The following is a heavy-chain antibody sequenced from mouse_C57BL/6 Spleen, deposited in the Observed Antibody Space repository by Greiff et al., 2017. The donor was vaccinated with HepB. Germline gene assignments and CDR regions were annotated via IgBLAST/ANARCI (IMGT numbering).Heavy chain of an antibody. CDR1: GYTFTSYW. D-gene: IGHD3-2*02. V-gene: IGHV1-52*01. J-gene: IGHJ4*01. CDR2: IDPSDSET. CDR3: ARRQLRLDAMDY. Sequence: QVQLQQPGAELVRPGSSVKLSCKASGYTFTSYWMHWVKQRPIQGLEWIGNIDPSDSETHYNQKFKDKATLTVDKSSSTAYMQLSSLPSEDSAVYYCARRQLRLDAMDYWGQGTSVTVSS.